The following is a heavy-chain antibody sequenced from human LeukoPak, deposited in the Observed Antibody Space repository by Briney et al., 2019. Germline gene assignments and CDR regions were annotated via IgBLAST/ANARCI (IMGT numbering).Heavy chain of an antibody. CDR3: AKETRGYSYDDAFDI. CDR1: GFTFSSYS. Sequence: GGSLRLSCAASGFTFSSYSMNWVRQAPGKGLEWVSSISSSSSYIYYADSVKGRFTISRDNAENSLYLQMNSLRAEDTAVYYCAKETRGYSYDDAFDIWGQGTMVTVSS. V-gene: IGHV3-21*01. CDR2: ISSSSSYI. D-gene: IGHD5-18*01. J-gene: IGHJ3*02.